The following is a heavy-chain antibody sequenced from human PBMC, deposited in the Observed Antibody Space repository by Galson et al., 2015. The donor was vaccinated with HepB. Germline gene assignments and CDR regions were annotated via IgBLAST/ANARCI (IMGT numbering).Heavy chain of an antibody. Sequence: SVKVSCKASGGTFSSYAISWVRQAPGQGLEWMGRIIPILGIANYAQKFQGRVTITADKSTSTAYMELSSLRSEDTAVYYCSTVTKGGYWGQGTLVTVSS. D-gene: IGHD4-17*01. CDR3: STVTKGGY. CDR2: IIPILGIA. V-gene: IGHV1-69*04. CDR1: GGTFSSYA. J-gene: IGHJ4*02.